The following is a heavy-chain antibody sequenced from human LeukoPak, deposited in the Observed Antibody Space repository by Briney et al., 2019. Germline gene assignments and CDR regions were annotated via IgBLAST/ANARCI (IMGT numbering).Heavy chain of an antibody. Sequence: PSETLSLTCAVYGGSFSGYYWSWIRQPPGKGLEWNGSIYYSGSTYYNTSLKRRVTISVDTSKNQFSLKLISVTAADTAVYYCARLGHIVVVPAAMSWFDPWGQGTLVTVSS. D-gene: IGHD2-2*01. V-gene: IGHV4-34*01. CDR2: IYYSGST. CDR1: GGSFSGYY. CDR3: ARLGHIVVVPAAMSWFDP. J-gene: IGHJ5*02.